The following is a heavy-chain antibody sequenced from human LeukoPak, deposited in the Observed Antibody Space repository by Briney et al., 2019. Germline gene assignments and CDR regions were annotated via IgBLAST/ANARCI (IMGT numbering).Heavy chain of an antibody. V-gene: IGHV4-39*07. Sequence: SETLSLTCTVSGGSISSSSYYWGWIRQPPGKGLEWIGSIYYSGSTYYNPSLKSRVTISVDTSKNQFSLKLSSVTAADTAVYYCARASVIMTTVTNWFDPWGQGTLVTVSS. CDR1: GGSISSSSYY. CDR2: IYYSGST. D-gene: IGHD4-17*01. J-gene: IGHJ5*02. CDR3: ARASVIMTTVTNWFDP.